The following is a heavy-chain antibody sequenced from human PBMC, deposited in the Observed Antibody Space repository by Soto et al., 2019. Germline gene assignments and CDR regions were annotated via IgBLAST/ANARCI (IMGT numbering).Heavy chain of an antibody. Sequence: SGGTPSPYYWSWCRQPPGKGLEWIGYIYYSGSTNYNPSLKSRVTISVDTSKNQFSLKLSSVTAADTAVYFCARRYGSTLDFWGQGTLVTVS. CDR1: GGTPSPYY. D-gene: IGHD2-2*01. J-gene: IGHJ4*02. V-gene: IGHV4-59*08. CDR3: ARRYGSTLDF. CDR2: IYYSGST.